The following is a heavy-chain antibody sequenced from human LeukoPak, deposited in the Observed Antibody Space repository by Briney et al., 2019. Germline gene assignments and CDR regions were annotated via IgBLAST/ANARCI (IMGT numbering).Heavy chain of an antibody. CDR3: TRPEGDFSPAY. D-gene: IGHD2/OR15-2a*01. V-gene: IGHV4-39*01. J-gene: IGHJ4*02. Sequence: PSETLSLNCTVSGDSINSGPYYWGWIRQPPEKGLEWIGSIYYSGSSYYNPSLKSRVTISVDTSKNQFSLRLNSVTAADTAVYYCTRPEGDFSPAYWGQGTVVTVSS. CDR1: GDSINSGPYY. CDR2: IYYSGSS.